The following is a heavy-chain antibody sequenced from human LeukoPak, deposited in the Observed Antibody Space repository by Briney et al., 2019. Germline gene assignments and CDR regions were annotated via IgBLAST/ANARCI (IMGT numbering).Heavy chain of an antibody. CDR1: GFTFSGYS. CDR3: ARGETSWTLPNDY. D-gene: IGHD2-2*01. J-gene: IGHJ4*02. CDR2: ITSSSSYI. Sequence: GGSLRLFCAASGFTFSGYSMNWVRQAPGKGLEWVSSITSSSSYIYYADSVKGRFTISRDNAKNSLYLQMNSLRAEDTAVYYCARGETSWTLPNDYWGQGTLVTVS. V-gene: IGHV3-21*01.